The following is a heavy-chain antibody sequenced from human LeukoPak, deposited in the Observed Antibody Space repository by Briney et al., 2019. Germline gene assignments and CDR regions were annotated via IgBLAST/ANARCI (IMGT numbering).Heavy chain of an antibody. D-gene: IGHD1-26*01. CDR2: IKSKTDGGAT. V-gene: IGHV3-15*01. CDR1: GFTFSNAW. Sequence: PGGSLRLSCAASGFTFSNAWMSWVRQAPGKGLEWVGRIKSKTDGGATDYAAPVKGRFTISRDDSKNTLYLQMNSLKTEDTAVYYCARAYSGSYLGGYWGQGTLVTVSS. CDR3: ARAYSGSYLGGY. J-gene: IGHJ4*02.